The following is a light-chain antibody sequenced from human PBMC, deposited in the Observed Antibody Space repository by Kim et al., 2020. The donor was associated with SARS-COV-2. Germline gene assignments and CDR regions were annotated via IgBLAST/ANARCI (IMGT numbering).Light chain of an antibody. Sequence: EIVLTQSPGTLSLSPGERATLSCRASQSVTNDYVAWYQQKGGQAPRLLIYGASSRATGIPDRFSGSGSGTDFSLTISRLEPEDFAVYYCHQYGTSPLTFGGGTKVDIK. J-gene: IGKJ4*01. V-gene: IGKV3-20*01. CDR1: QSVTNDY. CDR3: HQYGTSPLT. CDR2: GAS.